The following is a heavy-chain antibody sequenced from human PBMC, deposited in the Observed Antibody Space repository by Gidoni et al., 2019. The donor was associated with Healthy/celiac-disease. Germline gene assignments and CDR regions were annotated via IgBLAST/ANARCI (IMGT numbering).Heavy chain of an antibody. CDR1: GGPISSSSYY. V-gene: IGHV4-39*07. CDR2: INYSGST. Sequence: QLQLQESGPGLVKPSETLSLPCTVSGGPISSSSYYWGWIRQPPGKGLEWIGCINYSGSTYYNPSLKSRVTISVDTSKNQFSLKLSSVTAADTAVYYCARDSTFAQEYYYGMDVWGQGTTVTVSS. J-gene: IGHJ6*02. CDR3: ARDSTFAQEYYYGMDV.